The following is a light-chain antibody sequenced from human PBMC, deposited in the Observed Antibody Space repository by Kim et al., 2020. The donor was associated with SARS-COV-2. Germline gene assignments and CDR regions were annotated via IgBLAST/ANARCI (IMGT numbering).Light chain of an antibody. CDR1: QDNSNN. CDR3: QQYDNSVIT. V-gene: IGKV1-33*01. CDR2: DAT. Sequence: DIQMTQSPSSLSASVGDRVTITCQANQDNSNNLNWYQQKPGKAPKVLIYDATILETGVPSRFSGSRSGTDFIFTINSLQPEDFATYYCQQYDNSVITFGGGTKVDIK. J-gene: IGKJ4*01.